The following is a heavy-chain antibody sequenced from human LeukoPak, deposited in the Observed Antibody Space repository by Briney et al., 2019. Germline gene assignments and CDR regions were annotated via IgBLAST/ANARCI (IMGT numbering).Heavy chain of an antibody. D-gene: IGHD5-12*01. Sequence: GGSLRLSCAASGFTFSSYWMSWVRQAPGKGLQSVAYISQDVSHKYYVDSVKGRFTISRDNAKNSLHLEMNSLRAEDTALYYCARVGYNGWNLENWGQGTLVTVSS. CDR2: ISQDVSHK. CDR1: GFTFSSYW. J-gene: IGHJ4*02. V-gene: IGHV3-7*01. CDR3: ARVGYNGWNLEN.